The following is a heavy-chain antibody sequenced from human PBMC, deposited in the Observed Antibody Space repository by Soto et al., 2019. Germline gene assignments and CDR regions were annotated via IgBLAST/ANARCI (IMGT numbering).Heavy chain of an antibody. J-gene: IGHJ4*02. D-gene: IGHD3-3*01. CDR1: GFTFSSYA. Sequence: GGSLRLSCAASGFTFSSYAMSWVRQAPEKGLEWVSAISGSGGSTYYADSVKGRFTISSDNSKNTLYLQMSSLRAEDTAVYYCAKPERFLEWLLDFFDYWGQGTLVTVSS. CDR3: AKPERFLEWLLDFFDY. CDR2: ISGSGGST. V-gene: IGHV3-23*01.